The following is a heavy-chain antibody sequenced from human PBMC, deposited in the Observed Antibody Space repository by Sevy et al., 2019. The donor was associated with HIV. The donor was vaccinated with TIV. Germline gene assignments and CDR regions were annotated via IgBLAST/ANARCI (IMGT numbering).Heavy chain of an antibody. Sequence: GGSLRLSCAASGFTFSDYYMSWIRQAPGKGLEWDSYISSSGSTIYYADSVKSRFTISRDNAKNSLYLQMHSLRAEDTAVYYCARSPRDNSSWYPPVTSIDYWGQGTLVTVSS. CDR3: ARSPRDNSSWYPPVTSIDY. CDR2: ISSSGSTI. V-gene: IGHV3-11*01. CDR1: GFTFSDYY. J-gene: IGHJ4*02. D-gene: IGHD6-13*01.